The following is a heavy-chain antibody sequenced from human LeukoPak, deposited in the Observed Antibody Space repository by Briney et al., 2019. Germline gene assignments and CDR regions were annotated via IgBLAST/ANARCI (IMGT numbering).Heavy chain of an antibody. D-gene: IGHD4-17*01. CDR3: ARSTVTTLSPMGY. V-gene: IGHV1-8*03. J-gene: IGHJ4*02. CDR1: GYTFTSYD. Sequence: ASVKVSSKASGYTFTSYDINWGTHATGQGLEWMGQMNPNSGNTGYAQKLQGRVTITRNTSISTAYMELSSLRSEDTAVYYCARSTVTTLSPMGYWGQGTLVTVSS. CDR2: MNPNSGNT.